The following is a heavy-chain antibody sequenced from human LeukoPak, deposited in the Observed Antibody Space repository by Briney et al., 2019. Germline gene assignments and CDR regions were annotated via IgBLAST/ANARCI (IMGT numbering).Heavy chain of an antibody. Sequence: PGESLKISCKGSGYSFTSYWIGWVRQMPGKGLEWMGIIYPGDSDTRYSPSFLGQVTISADKSISTAYLQWSSLKASDTAMYYCARLASYCSGGSCYSWWFDPWGQGTLVTVSS. CDR3: ARLASYCSGGSCYSWWFDP. CDR2: IYPGDSDT. V-gene: IGHV5-51*01. J-gene: IGHJ5*02. D-gene: IGHD2-15*01. CDR1: GYSFTSYW.